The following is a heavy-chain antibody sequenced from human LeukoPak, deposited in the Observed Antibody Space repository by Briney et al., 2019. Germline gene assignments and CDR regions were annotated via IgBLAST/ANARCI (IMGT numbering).Heavy chain of an antibody. Sequence: SETLSLTCTVSGGSISSYYWSWIRQPAGKGLEWIGRIYTSGSTNYNPSLKSRVTMSVDTSKNQFSLKLSSVTAADTAVYYCARSKAAAGTWYFDYWGQGTLVTVSS. CDR1: GGSISSYY. V-gene: IGHV4-4*07. J-gene: IGHJ4*02. D-gene: IGHD6-13*01. CDR2: IYTSGST. CDR3: ARSKAAAGTWYFDY.